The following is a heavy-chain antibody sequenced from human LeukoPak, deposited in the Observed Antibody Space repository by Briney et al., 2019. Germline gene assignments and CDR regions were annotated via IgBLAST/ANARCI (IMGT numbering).Heavy chain of an antibody. CDR3: ARRAYSTAYWKHFDS. Sequence: SETLSLTCTVSGGSISSSVYYWGWIRQAPGKGLEWIGSIYYHENTYYNSSLKSRVTISVDTSKNQFSLKLNSVTAADTAVYFCARRAYSTAYWKHFDSWGQGTLVTVSS. CDR1: GGSISSSVYY. J-gene: IGHJ4*02. V-gene: IGHV4-39*01. D-gene: IGHD1-1*01. CDR2: IYYHENT.